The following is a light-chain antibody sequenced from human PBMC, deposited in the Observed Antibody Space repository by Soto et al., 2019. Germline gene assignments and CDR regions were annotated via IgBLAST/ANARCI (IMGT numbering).Light chain of an antibody. CDR2: LGS. V-gene: IGKV2-28*01. Sequence: DIVMTQSPLSLPVTPGEPASISCRSSQSLLHSNGYNCLDWYLQKSGQSPQILIYLGSNRSSGVPDRFSGSGSGTDFTLKISRVEAEDVGVYYCMQALQSPRTFGQGTKVEIK. CDR1: QSLLHSNGYNC. J-gene: IGKJ1*01. CDR3: MQALQSPRT.